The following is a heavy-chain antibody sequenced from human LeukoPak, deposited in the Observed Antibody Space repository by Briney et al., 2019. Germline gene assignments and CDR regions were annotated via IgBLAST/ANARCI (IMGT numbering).Heavy chain of an antibody. CDR3: ARVGSGSYLNYYYYMDV. D-gene: IGHD1-26*01. CDR1: DDSISNNRYF. J-gene: IGHJ6*03. V-gene: IGHV4-39*07. Sequence: SETLSLTRTISDDSISNNRYFWAWIRQPPGKGLEWIGSINYSGRTYYNPSLKSRVTISVDTSKNQFSLKLSAVTAADTAVYYCARVGSGSYLNYYYYMDVWGKGTTVTISS. CDR2: INYSGRT.